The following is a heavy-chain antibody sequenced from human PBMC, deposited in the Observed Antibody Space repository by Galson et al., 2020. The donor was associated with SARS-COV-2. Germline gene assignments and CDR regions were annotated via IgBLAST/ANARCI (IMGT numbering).Heavy chain of an antibody. D-gene: IGHD3-9*01. CDR2: IFYTGTT. CDR3: ARAYFDILTGYFPGALFDY. CDR1: GASISSTNHW. J-gene: IGHJ4*02. Sequence: ASETLSLTCTVSGASISSTNHWWTWIRQLPGQDLEYIGYIFYTGTTNYNPSLESRVSMSIDTSNNHFSLRLRSVTAADTAVYYCARAYFDILTGYFPGALFDYWGQGALVTVSS. V-gene: IGHV4-31*03.